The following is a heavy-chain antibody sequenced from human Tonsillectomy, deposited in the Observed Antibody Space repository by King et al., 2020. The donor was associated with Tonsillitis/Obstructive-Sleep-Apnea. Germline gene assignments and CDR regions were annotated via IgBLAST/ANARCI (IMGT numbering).Heavy chain of an antibody. CDR2: IWYDGSNK. Sequence: VQLVESGGGVVQPGRSLRLSCAASGFTFSSYGMHWVRQAPGKGLVWVAGIWYDGSNKYYADSVKGRFTISRDNSKNTLYLQMNSLRAEDTAVYYCARDTYYDFWSGYLGWFDPWGQGTLVTVSS. J-gene: IGHJ5*02. V-gene: IGHV3-33*01. CDR1: GFTFSSYG. CDR3: ARDTYYDFWSGYLGWFDP. D-gene: IGHD3-3*01.